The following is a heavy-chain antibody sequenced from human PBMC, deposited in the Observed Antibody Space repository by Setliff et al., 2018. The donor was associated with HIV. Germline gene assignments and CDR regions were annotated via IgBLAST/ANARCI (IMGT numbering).Heavy chain of an antibody. V-gene: IGHV4-61*02. Sequence: SETLSLTCAVSGYSISSGIHYWNWIRQPAGKGLEWIGRIYSSGSTNYNPSLKSRVTISVDTSKNQFSLKLTSVTAADTALYYCARLRGYFYGHGRYFDYWGQGTLVTVSS. J-gene: IGHJ4*02. CDR3: ARLRGYFYGHGRYFDY. CDR1: GYSISSGIHY. D-gene: IGHD5-18*01. CDR2: IYSSGST.